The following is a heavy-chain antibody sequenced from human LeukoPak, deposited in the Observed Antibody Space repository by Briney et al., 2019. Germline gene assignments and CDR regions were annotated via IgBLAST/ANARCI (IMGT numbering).Heavy chain of an antibody. CDR1: GGSIITYS. V-gene: IGHV4-59*08. CDR3: ARRGSSWSSFESTDYYFYALDV. CDR2: IYYTVST. D-gene: IGHD6-13*01. J-gene: IGHJ6*02. Sequence: SETLSLTCTVSGGSIITYSWSWVRQPPGKGLEWIGYIYYTVSTNYNPTPNSRVTKSVDTSKGQFSLRLCSVAAADTAVYYCARRGSSWSSFESTDYYFYALDVWGQGTTVTVAS.